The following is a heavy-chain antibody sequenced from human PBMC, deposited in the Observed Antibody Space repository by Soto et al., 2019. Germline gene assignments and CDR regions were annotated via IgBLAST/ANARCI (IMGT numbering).Heavy chain of an antibody. CDR2: FFPGDSDT. D-gene: IGHD6-6*01. CDR1: GYSFTTYW. J-gene: IGHJ4*02. V-gene: IGHV5-51*01. Sequence: PRESLKISCKGSGYSFTTYWIGWVRQVPGKGLEWMGIFFPGDSDTRYSPSFQGQVTISADNSISTAYLQWRILKASDTAMYYCARIYSSSSDEYFDYWGQGNLVTVSS. CDR3: ARIYSSSSDEYFDY.